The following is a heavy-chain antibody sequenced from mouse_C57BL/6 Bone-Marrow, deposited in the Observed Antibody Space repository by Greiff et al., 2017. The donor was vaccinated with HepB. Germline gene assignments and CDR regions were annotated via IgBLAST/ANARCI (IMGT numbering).Heavy chain of an antibody. V-gene: IGHV1-55*01. CDR3: ARSGITTVVANAMDY. D-gene: IGHD1-1*01. Sequence: VQLQQPGAELVKPGASVKMSCKASGYTFTSYWITWVKQRPGQGLEWIGDIYPGSGSTNYNEKFKGKATLTVDTSSSTAYMQLSSLTSEDSAVYYCARSGITTVVANAMDYWGQGTSVTVSS. CDR1: GYTFTSYW. CDR2: IYPGSGST. J-gene: IGHJ4*01.